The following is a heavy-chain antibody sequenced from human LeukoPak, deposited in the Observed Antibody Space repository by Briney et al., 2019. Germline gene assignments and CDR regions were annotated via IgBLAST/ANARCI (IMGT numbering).Heavy chain of an antibody. D-gene: IGHD1-1*01. CDR1: GYTFTSYD. CDR2: MNPNSGNT. CDR3: ARRGYNWNDLYYYYGMDV. V-gene: IGHV1-8*01. Sequence: GASVKVSCKASGYTFTSYDINWVRQATGQGLEWMGWMNPNSGNTGYAQKFQGRVTMTRNTSISTAYMELSSLRSGDTAVYYCARRGYNWNDLYYYYGMDVWGQGTTVTVSS. J-gene: IGHJ6*02.